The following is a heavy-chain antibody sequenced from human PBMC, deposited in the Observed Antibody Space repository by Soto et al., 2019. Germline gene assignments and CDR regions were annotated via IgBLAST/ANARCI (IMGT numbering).Heavy chain of an antibody. CDR2: ISAYNGNT. V-gene: IGHV1-18*01. Sequence: ASVKVSCKASGYTFTSYGSSWVRQAPGQGLEWMGWISAYNGNTNYAQKLQGRVTMTTDTSTSTAYMELRSLRSDDTAVYYCARATLDSSGYYYDYWGQGTLVTVSS. D-gene: IGHD3-22*01. J-gene: IGHJ4*02. CDR1: GYTFTSYG. CDR3: ARATLDSSGYYYDY.